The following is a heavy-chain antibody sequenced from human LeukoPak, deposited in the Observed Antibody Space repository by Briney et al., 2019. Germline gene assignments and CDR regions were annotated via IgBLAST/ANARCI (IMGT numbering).Heavy chain of an antibody. V-gene: IGHV4-59*01. CDR2: IYYSGST. J-gene: IGHJ4*02. Sequence: PSETLSLTCTVSGGSISSYYWSWVRQPPGKGLEWIGYIYYSGSTNYNPSLKSRVTISVDTSKNQFSLKLSSVTAADTAVYYCARSDCGGDCYTDYWGQGTLVTVSS. CDR1: GGSISSYY. D-gene: IGHD2-21*02. CDR3: ARSDCGGDCYTDY.